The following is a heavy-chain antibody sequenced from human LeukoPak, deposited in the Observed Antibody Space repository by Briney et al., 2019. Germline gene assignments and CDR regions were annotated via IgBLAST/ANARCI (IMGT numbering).Heavy chain of an antibody. CDR2: IYSDNT. J-gene: IGHJ4*02. D-gene: IGHD6-25*01. CDR1: GFTLSSNS. V-gene: IGHV3-53*01. Sequence: PGRSLRLSCTVSGFTLSSNSMSWVRQAPGKGLEWVSFIYSDNTHYSDSVKGRFTISRDNSKNTLYLQMNSLRAEDTAVDYCARGEYHQDGSGYNRFDNWGQGALVTVSS. CDR3: ARGEYHQDGSGYNRFDN.